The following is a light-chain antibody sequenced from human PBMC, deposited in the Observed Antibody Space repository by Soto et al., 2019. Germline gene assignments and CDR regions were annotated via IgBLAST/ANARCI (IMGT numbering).Light chain of an antibody. J-gene: IGLJ3*02. CDR2: DVS. CDR3: CSYAGGYTWV. V-gene: IGLV2-11*01. CDR1: SSDVGGYNY. Sequence: QSALTQPRSVSGSPGQSVTISCTGTSSDVGGYNYVSWYQQHPGKAPKLMIYDVSKRPSGVPDRFSGSKSGNTAALTISGLPAEDEADYYCCSYAGGYTWVFGGGTQLTVL.